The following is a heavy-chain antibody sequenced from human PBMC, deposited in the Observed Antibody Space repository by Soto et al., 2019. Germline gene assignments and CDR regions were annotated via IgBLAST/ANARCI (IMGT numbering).Heavy chain of an antibody. CDR3: VKGEYYYDSSGYYPFDY. D-gene: IGHD3-22*01. Sequence: GGSLRLSCAASGFIFNSDWLHWVRQPPGKGLEYVSSISTNGGSTHYADSVKGRFTISRDNSKNTQYLQMSSLRADDTAVYYCVKGEYYYDSSGYYPFDYWGQGTLVTVSS. CDR1: GFIFNSDW. V-gene: IGHV3-64D*06. CDR2: ISTNGGST. J-gene: IGHJ4*02.